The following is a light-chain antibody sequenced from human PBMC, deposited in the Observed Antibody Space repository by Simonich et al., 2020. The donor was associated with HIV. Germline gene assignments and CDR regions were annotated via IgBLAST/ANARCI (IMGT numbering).Light chain of an antibody. V-gene: IGKV1-NL1*01. Sequence: DIQMTQSPSSLSASVGDRVTITCRASQGISNSLAWYQQKPGKAPKLLRYAASRLESGVPSRFSGSGSGTDYTLTISSLQAEDVAVYYCQQYYGTPITFGQGTRLEI. CDR1: QGISNS. J-gene: IGKJ5*01. CDR2: AAS. CDR3: QQYYGTPIT.